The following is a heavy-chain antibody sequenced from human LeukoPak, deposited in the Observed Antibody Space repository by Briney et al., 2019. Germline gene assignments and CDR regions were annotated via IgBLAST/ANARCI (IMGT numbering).Heavy chain of an antibody. CDR2: ISPYTGNT. J-gene: IGHJ5*02. V-gene: IGHV1-18*01. Sequence: GASVKVSCKASGDTFNIHGITWVRQAPGQGPEWMGWISPYTGNTKYAQKFQGRVTMTTDTSTSTAYMELRSLRYDDTAVYYCATRWGRWLQPYNWFDPWGQGTLVTVSS. CDR1: GDTFNIHG. CDR3: ATRWGRWLQPYNWFDP. D-gene: IGHD5-24*01.